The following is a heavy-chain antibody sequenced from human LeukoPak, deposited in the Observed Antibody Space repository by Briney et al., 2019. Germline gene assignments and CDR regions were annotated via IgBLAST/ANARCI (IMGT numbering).Heavy chain of an antibody. CDR3: AKVGVVYSYYYYYMDV. CDR2: ISGSGGST. V-gene: IGHV3-23*01. Sequence: VQPGGSLRLSCAASAFTFSSYAMSWVRQAPGKGLEWVSAISGSGGSTYYADSVKGRFTISRDNSKNTLYLQMNSLRAEDTAVYYCAKVGVVYSYYYYYMDVWGKGTTVTVSS. CDR1: AFTFSSYA. J-gene: IGHJ6*03. D-gene: IGHD3-3*01.